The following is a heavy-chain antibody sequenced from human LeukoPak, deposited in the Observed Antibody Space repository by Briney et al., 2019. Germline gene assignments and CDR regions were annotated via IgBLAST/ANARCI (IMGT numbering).Heavy chain of an antibody. CDR1: GGFLSPYY. CDR3: ARVGVAAASNPFFFDY. D-gene: IGHD2-15*01. CDR2: IYASGST. J-gene: IGHJ4*02. V-gene: IGHV4-4*07. Sequence: PSETLSLTCTVSGGFLSPYYWSWIRQPAGKGLEWIGRIYASGSTKYNPSLESRGTMSVDTSKNQFSLQLSSVTAADTAVYYCARVGVAAASNPFFFDYWGLGTLVIVSS.